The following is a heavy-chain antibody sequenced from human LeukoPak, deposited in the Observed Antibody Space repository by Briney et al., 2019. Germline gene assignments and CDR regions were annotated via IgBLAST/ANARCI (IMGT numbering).Heavy chain of an antibody. CDR1: GFSLSTSGMC. J-gene: IGHJ4*02. CDR2: IDWDDDK. Sequence: SGPALVKPTQTLTLTCTFSGFSLSTSGMCVSWIRQPPGKALDWLARIDWDDDKYYSTSLKTRLTISKDTSKNQVVLTMTNMDSVDTATYYCARIVYSSGWPIYFDYWGQGTLVTASS. V-gene: IGHV2-70*11. CDR3: ARIVYSSGWPIYFDY. D-gene: IGHD6-19*01.